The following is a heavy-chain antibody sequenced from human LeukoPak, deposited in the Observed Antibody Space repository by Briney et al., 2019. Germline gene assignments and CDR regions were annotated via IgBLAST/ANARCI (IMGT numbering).Heavy chain of an antibody. CDR3: ARGGYSYGSSPWFDP. D-gene: IGHD5-18*01. V-gene: IGHV4-30-4*08. J-gene: IGHJ5*02. CDR1: GGPISSGDYY. CDR2: IYYSGST. Sequence: SETLSLTCTVSGGPISSGDYYWRWIRQPPGKGLEWFGYIYYSGSTYYNPTLKCRVTISVDTSKNQFSLKLSSVTAADTAVDYCARGGYSYGSSPWFDPWGQGTLVTVSS.